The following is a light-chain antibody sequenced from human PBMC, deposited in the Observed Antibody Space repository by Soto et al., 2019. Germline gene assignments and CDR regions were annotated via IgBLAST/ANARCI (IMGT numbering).Light chain of an antibody. CDR3: SSYSTTSTLV. V-gene: IGLV2-14*01. CDR1: SSDVGGYDY. Sequence: QSVLTQPASVSGSPGQSVTISCTGASSDVGGYDYVSWYQQHLGKAPKLILYEVNNRPSGVSNHFSGSKSGNTASLIISGLQADDEADYYCSSYSTTSTLVFRSGTKVTVL. CDR2: EVN. J-gene: IGLJ1*01.